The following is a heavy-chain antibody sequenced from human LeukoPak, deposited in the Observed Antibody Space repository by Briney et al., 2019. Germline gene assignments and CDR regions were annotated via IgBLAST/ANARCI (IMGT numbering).Heavy chain of an antibody. V-gene: IGHV1-2*02. CDR1: GYTFTGYY. Sequence: ASVKVSCKASGYTFTGYYMHWVRQAPGQGLEWMGWINPNSGGTNYAQKFQGRVTMTRDTSISTAYMELSRLRSDDTAVYYCARGVGSSWTNWFDPWGQGTLVTVSS. D-gene: IGHD6-13*01. J-gene: IGHJ5*02. CDR2: INPNSGGT. CDR3: ARGVGSSWTNWFDP.